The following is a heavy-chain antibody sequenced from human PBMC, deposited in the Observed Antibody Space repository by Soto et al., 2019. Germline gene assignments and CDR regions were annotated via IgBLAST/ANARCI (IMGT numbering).Heavy chain of an antibody. D-gene: IGHD3-10*01. J-gene: IGHJ6*02. V-gene: IGHV1-69*02. CDR1: GGTFSSYT. Sequence: QVQLVQSGAEVKKPGSSVKVSCKASGGTFSSYTISWVRQAPGQGLEWMGRIIPILGIANYAQKFQGRVTITADNSTSTAYMELSSLRSEDTAVYYCARLMSSGYYYGMDVWGQGTTVTFS. CDR3: ARLMSSGYYYGMDV. CDR2: IIPILGIA.